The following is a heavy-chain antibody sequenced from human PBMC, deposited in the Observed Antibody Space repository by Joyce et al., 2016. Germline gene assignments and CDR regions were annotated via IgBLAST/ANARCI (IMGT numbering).Heavy chain of an antibody. CDR1: GFTFREYA. D-gene: IGHD3-22*01. CDR3: AKDTYYYDSSGNNSFDY. J-gene: IGHJ4*02. CDR2: IGWNSDNI. Sequence: PASGFTFREYAMHGVRHASGKGLEWVSGIGWNSDNIDYADSVKGRFTISRDNAKKARYLQMNSVRAEDTAFYYCAKDTYYYDSSGNNSFDYWGQGTLVTVSS. V-gene: IGHV3-9*01.